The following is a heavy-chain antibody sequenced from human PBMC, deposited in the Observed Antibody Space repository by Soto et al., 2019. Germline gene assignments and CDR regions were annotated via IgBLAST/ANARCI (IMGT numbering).Heavy chain of an antibody. CDR1: GFTFSSYS. V-gene: IGHV3-21*01. CDR2: ISSSSSYI. Sequence: LRLSCAASGFTFSSYSMNWVRQAPGKGLEGVSSISSSSSYIYYADSVKGRFTTSRDNAKNSLYLQMNSLRAEDTAVYYCARELIAARHDYYGMDVWGQGTTVTVSS. D-gene: IGHD6-6*01. J-gene: IGHJ6*02. CDR3: ARELIAARHDYYGMDV.